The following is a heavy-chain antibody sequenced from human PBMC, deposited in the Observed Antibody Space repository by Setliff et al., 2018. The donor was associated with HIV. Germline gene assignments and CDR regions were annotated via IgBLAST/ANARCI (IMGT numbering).Heavy chain of an antibody. CDR3: ARGTRVGANDAFDI. CDR2: INPNSGGT. CDR1: GYTFTGYY. Sequence: ASVKVSCKASGYTFTGYYMHWVRQAPGQGLEWMGRINPNSGGTNYAQKCQGRVTMTRDTPISKAYMELSRLRSDGTAVYYCARGTRVGANDAFDIWGQGTMVTVSS. D-gene: IGHD1-26*01. J-gene: IGHJ3*02. V-gene: IGHV1-2*06.